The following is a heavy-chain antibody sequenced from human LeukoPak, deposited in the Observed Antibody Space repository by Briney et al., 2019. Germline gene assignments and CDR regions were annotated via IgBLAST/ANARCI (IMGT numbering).Heavy chain of an antibody. CDR1: GGSFSGYY. CDR3: ARRYSSSWYPSNYRFDY. Sequence: PSETLSLTCAVYGGSFSGYYWSWIRQPPGKGLEWIGEINHSGSTNYNPSLKSRVTISVDTSKNQFFLKLSSVTAADTAVYYCARRYSSSWYPSNYRFDYWGQGTLVTVSS. V-gene: IGHV4-34*01. CDR2: INHSGST. D-gene: IGHD6-13*01. J-gene: IGHJ4*02.